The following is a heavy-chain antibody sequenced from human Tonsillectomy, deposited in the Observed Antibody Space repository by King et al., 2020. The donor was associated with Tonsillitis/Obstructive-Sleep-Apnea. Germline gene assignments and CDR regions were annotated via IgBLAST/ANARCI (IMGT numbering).Heavy chain of an antibody. CDR2: INHSGST. CDR3: ARGHGSSGYYYDLRRYYFDY. J-gene: IGHJ4*02. D-gene: IGHD3-22*01. CDR1: GGSFSGYY. V-gene: IGHV4-34*01. Sequence: VQLQQWGAGLLKPSETLSLTCAVYGGSFSGYYWSWIRQPPGKGLEWIGEINHSGSTNYNPSLKSRVTISVDTSKNQFSLKLSSVTAADTAVYYCARGHGSSGYYYDLRRYYFDYWGQGPLVTVSS.